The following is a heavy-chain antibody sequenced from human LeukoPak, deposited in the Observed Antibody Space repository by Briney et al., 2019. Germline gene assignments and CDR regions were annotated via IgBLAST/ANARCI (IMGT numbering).Heavy chain of an antibody. J-gene: IGHJ6*03. V-gene: IGHV3-21*01. CDR1: GFTFSSYS. CDR3: ARPKDYCSSTSCYSYYYYYMDV. Sequence: GGSLRLSCAASGFTFSSYSMNWVRQAPGKGLEWVSSISSSSSYIYYADSVKGRFTISRDNAKDSLYLQMNSLRAEDTAVYYCARPKDYCSSTSCYSYYYYYMDVWGKGTTVTVSS. CDR2: ISSSSSYI. D-gene: IGHD2-2*01.